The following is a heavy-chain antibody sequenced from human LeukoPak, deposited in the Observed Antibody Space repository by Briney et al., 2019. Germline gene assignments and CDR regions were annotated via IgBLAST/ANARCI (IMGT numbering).Heavy chain of an antibody. CDR3: AREDVAAAGPFYYYYYMDV. D-gene: IGHD6-13*01. V-gene: IGHV3-11*01. CDR1: GFTFSDYY. Sequence: GGSLRLSCAASGFTFSDYYMSWIRQAPGKGLEWGSYISSSGSTIYYADSVKGRFTISRDNAKNSLYLQMNSLRAEDTAVYYCAREDVAAAGPFYYYYYMDVWGKGTTVTVSS. J-gene: IGHJ6*03. CDR2: ISSSGSTI.